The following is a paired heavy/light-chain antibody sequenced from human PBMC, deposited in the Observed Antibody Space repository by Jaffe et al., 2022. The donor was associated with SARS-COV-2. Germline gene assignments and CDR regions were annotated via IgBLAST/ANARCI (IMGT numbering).Heavy chain of an antibody. D-gene: IGHD6-6*01. V-gene: IGHV3-7*03. CDR1: GFTFGNFW. CDR3: ARGPRRYSSSWFPGQYYFDS. CDR2: VNQDGSEN. J-gene: IGHJ4*02. Sequence: EVLLVESGGGLVQPGGSLRLSCAASGFTFGNFWMSWVRQAPGKGLEWVANVNQDGSENSYVDSVKGRFTISRDNAKSSLYLQLNSLRVDDTAVYFCARGPRRYSSSWFPGQYYFDSWGQGTLVAVSS.
Light chain of an antibody. J-gene: IGLJ3*02. CDR3: NSRDTSGNYVL. CDR2: VKD. V-gene: IGLV3-19*01. CDR1: SLRSYY. Sequence: SSELTQDPAVSVALGQTVSITCQGDSLRSYYASWYQQKPGRAPLLVIYVKDNRPPAIPDRFSGSSSGNTASLTITGAQAEDEAVYYCNSRDTSGNYVLFGGGTKLTVL.